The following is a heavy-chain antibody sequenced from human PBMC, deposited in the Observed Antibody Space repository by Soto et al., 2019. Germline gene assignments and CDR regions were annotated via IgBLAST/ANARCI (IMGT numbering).Heavy chain of an antibody. CDR1: GFTFSSYA. V-gene: IGHV3-23*01. CDR3: AKGGPVRFLEPYYFDY. Sequence: GGSLRLSCAASGFTFSSYAMSWVRQAPGKGLEWVSAISGSGGSTYYADSVKGRFTISRDNSKNTLYLQMNSLRAEDTAVYYCAKGGPVRFLEPYYFDYWGQGTLVTVSS. CDR2: ISGSGGST. D-gene: IGHD3-3*01. J-gene: IGHJ4*02.